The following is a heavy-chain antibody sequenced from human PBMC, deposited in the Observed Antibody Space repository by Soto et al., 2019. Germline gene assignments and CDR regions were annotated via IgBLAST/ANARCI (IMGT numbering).Heavy chain of an antibody. CDR2: IYYSGST. D-gene: IGHD6-13*01. CDR1: GGSISSGGYY. Sequence: PSETLSLTCTVSGGSISSGGYYWSWIRQHPGKGLEWIGYIYYSGSTYYNPSLKSRVTISVDTSKNQFSLKLSSVTAADTAVYYCARGGGTDIAPAGSTHDYWGQGTLVTVSS. CDR3: ARGGGTDIAPAGSTHDY. J-gene: IGHJ4*02. V-gene: IGHV4-31*03.